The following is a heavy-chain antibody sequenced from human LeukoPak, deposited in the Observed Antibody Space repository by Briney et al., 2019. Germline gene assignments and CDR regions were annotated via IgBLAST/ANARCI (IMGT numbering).Heavy chain of an antibody. V-gene: IGHV3-23*01. D-gene: IGHD2-21*01. CDR2: ISGSGGST. CDR1: GFTFSSYW. Sequence: GGSLRLSCGASGFTFSSYWMSWVRQAPGKGLEWVSAISGSGGSTYYADSVKGRFTISRDNSKNTLYLQMNSLRAEDTAVYYCAKFLPTHIVVANYYFDYWGQGTLVTVSS. CDR3: AKFLPTHIVVANYYFDY. J-gene: IGHJ4*02.